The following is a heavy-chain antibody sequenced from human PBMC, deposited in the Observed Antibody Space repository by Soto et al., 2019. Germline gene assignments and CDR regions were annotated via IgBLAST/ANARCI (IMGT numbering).Heavy chain of an antibody. CDR1: GFTFSSYS. CDR3: ARVGTVDIVERNWFDP. Sequence: LGGSLRLSCAASGFTFSSYSMNWVRQAPGKGLEWVSSISSSSSYIYYADSVKGRFTISRDNAKNSLYLQMNSLRAEDTAVYYCARVGTVDIVERNWFDPWGQGTLVTVSS. D-gene: IGHD5-12*01. CDR2: ISSSSSYI. J-gene: IGHJ5*02. V-gene: IGHV3-21*01.